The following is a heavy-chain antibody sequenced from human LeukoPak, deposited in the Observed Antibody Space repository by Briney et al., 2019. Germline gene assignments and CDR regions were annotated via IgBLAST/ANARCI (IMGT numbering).Heavy chain of an antibody. V-gene: IGHV3-66*01. D-gene: IGHD6-6*01. CDR3: AKDRQHSSSSEDAFDI. CDR2: IYSGGST. CDR1: GFTVSSNY. Sequence: GGSLRLSCAASGFTVSSNYMSWVRQAPGKGLEWVSVIYSGGSTYYADSVKGRFTISRDNSKNTLYLQMNSLRAEDTAVYYCAKDRQHSSSSEDAFDIWGQGTMVTVSS. J-gene: IGHJ3*02.